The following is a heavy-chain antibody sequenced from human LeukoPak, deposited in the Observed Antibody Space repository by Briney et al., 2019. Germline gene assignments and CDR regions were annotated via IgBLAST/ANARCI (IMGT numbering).Heavy chain of an antibody. V-gene: IGHV3-53*01. J-gene: IGHJ3*02. CDR1: GLTVSSSY. CDR2: IYNDGST. CDR3: ARNILFALDI. Sequence: GGSLRLSCAASGLTVSSSYMSWVRQAPGKGLEWVSIIYNDGSTYYADSMKGRFTISRDNSKNTLYLQVNSLRAEDSAMYCCARNILFALDIWGQGTMVTVSS.